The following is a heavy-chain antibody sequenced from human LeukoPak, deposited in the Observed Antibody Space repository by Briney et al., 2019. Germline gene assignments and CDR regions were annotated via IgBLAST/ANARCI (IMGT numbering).Heavy chain of an antibody. J-gene: IGHJ4*02. CDR2: ISRSSSTI. V-gene: IGHV3-48*01. D-gene: IGHD3-16*02. CDR1: GFTFSSYG. Sequence: GGSLRLSCAASGFTFSSYGMSWVRQAPGKGLEWVSYISRSSSTIYYADSVKGRFTISRDNAKNSLYLQMNSLRAEDTAVYYCARDIGLFDYWGQGTLVTVSS. CDR3: ARDIGLFDY.